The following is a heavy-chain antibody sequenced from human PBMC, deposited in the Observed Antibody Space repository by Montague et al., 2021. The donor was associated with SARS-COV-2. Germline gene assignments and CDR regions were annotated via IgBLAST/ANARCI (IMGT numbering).Heavy chain of an antibody. CDR2: VYYSRSS. Sequence: SETLSLTCTVSGDSVSRDFWTWIRQPPGEGLEWIGYVYYSRSSSYNPSLRGRVSIAVDTSKNQFSLRLSTVTAADTAIYYCVRDPAPSGSGTFYDYWGQGTLVAVSS. CDR1: GDSVSRDF. V-gene: IGHV4-59*02. CDR3: VRDPAPSGSGTFYDY. J-gene: IGHJ4*02. D-gene: IGHD1-26*01.